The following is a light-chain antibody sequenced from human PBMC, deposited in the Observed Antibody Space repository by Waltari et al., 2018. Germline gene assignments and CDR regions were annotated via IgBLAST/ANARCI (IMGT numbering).Light chain of an antibody. J-gene: IGKJ2*03. CDR2: GTY. V-gene: IGKV3-20*01. CDR1: QSVSSY. Sequence: LTQSPATLSLSPGERATLSCRASQSVSSYLAWFQQKPGQAPRLLIYGTYTRASGTPDRFSGSGSGTDFTLTISSLEPEDFAVYYRQKYDTSPYSFGQGTTVEIK. CDR3: QKYDTSPYS.